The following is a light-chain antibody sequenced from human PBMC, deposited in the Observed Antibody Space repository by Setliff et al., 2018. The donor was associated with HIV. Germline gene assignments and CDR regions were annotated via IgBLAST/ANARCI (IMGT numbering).Light chain of an antibody. Sequence: QSALTQPASVSGSPGQSVTISCTGASSDVGRYNFVSWYQQHPGKAPKLMIYDVDNRPAGVSNRFSGSKSGNTASLAISGLQAEDEADYYCCSYTSSSTRLFGGGTKVTVL. CDR1: SSDVGRYNF. V-gene: IGLV2-14*03. CDR2: DVD. CDR3: CSYTSSSTRL. J-gene: IGLJ2*01.